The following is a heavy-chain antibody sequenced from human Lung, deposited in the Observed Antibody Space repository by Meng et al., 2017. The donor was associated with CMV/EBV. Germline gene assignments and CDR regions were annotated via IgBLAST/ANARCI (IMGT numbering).Heavy chain of an antibody. CDR3: ARDRDPAGDAFDI. CDR2: INCNGGST. Sequence: GGSXRLXCAASGFTFDDYGMSWVRQAPGKGLEWVSGINCNGGSTGYADSVKGRFTISRDNTKNSLYLQMNSLRAEDTALYYCARDRDPAGDAFDIWGQGTMVTVSS. J-gene: IGHJ3*02. D-gene: IGHD2-2*01. V-gene: IGHV3-20*04. CDR1: GFTFDDYG.